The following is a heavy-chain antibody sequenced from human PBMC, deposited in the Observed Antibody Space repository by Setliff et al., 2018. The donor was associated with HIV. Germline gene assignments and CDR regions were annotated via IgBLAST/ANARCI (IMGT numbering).Heavy chain of an antibody. Sequence: GASVKVSCKASGYTFTDFSIHWVRQAPGQGLEWMGWISPHNGDKNILQRFRGRVTMTTDTSFSTAYMELSGLRSDDTAMYYCARQLSNSLDLWGQGTLVTVSS. J-gene: IGHJ5*02. D-gene: IGHD7-27*01. CDR3: ARQLSNSLDL. CDR1: GYTFTDFS. CDR2: ISPHNGDK. V-gene: IGHV1-2*02.